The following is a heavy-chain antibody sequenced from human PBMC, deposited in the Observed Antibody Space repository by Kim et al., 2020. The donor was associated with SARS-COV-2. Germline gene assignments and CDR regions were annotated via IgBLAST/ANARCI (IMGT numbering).Heavy chain of an antibody. J-gene: IGHJ3*02. V-gene: IGHV3-23*01. CDR1: GFTFSSYA. D-gene: IGHD5-12*01. CDR3: AKDHRRDGYNFGIRDAFDI. Sequence: GGSLRLSCAASGFTFSSYAMSWVRQAPGKGLEWVSAISGSGGSTYYADSVKGRFTISRDNSKNTLYLQMNSLRAEDTAVYYCAKDHRRDGYNFGIRDAFDIWGQGTMVTVSS. CDR2: ISGSGGST.